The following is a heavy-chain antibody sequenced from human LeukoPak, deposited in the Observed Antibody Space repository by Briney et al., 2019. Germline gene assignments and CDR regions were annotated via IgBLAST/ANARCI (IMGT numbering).Heavy chain of an antibody. CDR1: GHTFTSYG. D-gene: IGHD1-26*01. CDR3: ARDLSFVGATMGEFDY. Sequence: GASVKVSCKASGHTFTSYGISWWRQAPGQGLEWMGWISAYNGNTNYAQKLQGRVTMTTDTSTSTAYMELSSLRSDDTAVYYCARDLSFVGATMGEFDYWGQGTLVTVSS. CDR2: ISAYNGNT. J-gene: IGHJ4*02. V-gene: IGHV1-18*01.